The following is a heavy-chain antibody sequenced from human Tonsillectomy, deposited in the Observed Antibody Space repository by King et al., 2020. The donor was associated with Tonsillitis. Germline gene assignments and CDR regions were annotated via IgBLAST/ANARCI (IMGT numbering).Heavy chain of an antibody. Sequence: GQLVQSGAEVKKPGASVKVSCKASGYTFINYGISWVRQAPGQGLKWMGWISPYNGNTNYAQNRQGRVTMTTDTSTSTAYMELRSLRSDDTAVYYCARDAQWLLPENDAFDIWGQGTMVTVSS. CDR2: ISPYNGNT. CDR1: GYTFINYG. D-gene: IGHD2-15*01. CDR3: ARDAQWLLPENDAFDI. J-gene: IGHJ3*02. V-gene: IGHV1-18*04.